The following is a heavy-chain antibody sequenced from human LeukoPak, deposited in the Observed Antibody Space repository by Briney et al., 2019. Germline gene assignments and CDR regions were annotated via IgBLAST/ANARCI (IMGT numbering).Heavy chain of an antibody. D-gene: IGHD3-9*01. CDR1: GDSVSSNSAA. CDR3: ASASGNYDILTGYYSGNWFDP. CDR2: TYYRSKWYN. J-gene: IGHJ5*02. V-gene: IGHV6-1*01. Sequence: SQTLSLTCAISGDSVSSNSAAWNWIGQSPSRGLEWLGRTYYRSKWYNDYAVSVKSRITINPDTSKNQFSLQLNSVTPEDTAVYYCASASGNYDILTGYYSGNWFDPWGQGTLVTVSS.